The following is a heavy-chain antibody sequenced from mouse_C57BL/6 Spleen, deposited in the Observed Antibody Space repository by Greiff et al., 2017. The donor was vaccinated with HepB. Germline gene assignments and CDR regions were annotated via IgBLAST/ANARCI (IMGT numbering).Heavy chain of an antibody. V-gene: IGHV1-69*01. J-gene: IGHJ2*01. Sequence: QVQLKESGAELVMPGASVKLSCKASGYTFTSYWMHWVKQRPGQGLEWIGEIDPSDSYTNYNQKFKGKSTLTVDKSSSTAYMQLSSLTSEDSAVYYCARGRRDSSGYVLYFDYWGQGTTLTVSS. CDR1: GYTFTSYW. D-gene: IGHD3-2*02. CDR2: IDPSDSYT. CDR3: ARGRRDSSGYVLYFDY.